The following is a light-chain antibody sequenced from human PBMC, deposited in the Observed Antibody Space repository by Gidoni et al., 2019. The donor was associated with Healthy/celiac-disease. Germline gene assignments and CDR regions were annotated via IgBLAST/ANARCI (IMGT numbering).Light chain of an antibody. CDR3: QQSYSTPQFT. CDR2: AAS. J-gene: IGKJ4*01. CDR1: QSISSY. V-gene: IGKV1-39*01. Sequence: RVTITCRASQSISSYLNWYQQKPGKAPKRLIYAASSLQSGVPSRFSGSGSGTDFTLTISSLQPEDFATYYCQQSYSTPQFTFGGGTKVEIK.